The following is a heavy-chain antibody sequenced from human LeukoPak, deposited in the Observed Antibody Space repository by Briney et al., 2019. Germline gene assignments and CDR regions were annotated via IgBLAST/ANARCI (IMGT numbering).Heavy chain of an antibody. Sequence: SETLSLTCAVYGGSFSGYYWSWIRQPPGKGLEWIGVINHSGSTNYNPSLKSRVTISVDTSKNQFSLKLSAVTAADTAVYYCARGPAKMRASDYWGQGTLVTVSS. J-gene: IGHJ4*02. CDR2: INHSGST. CDR1: GGSFSGYY. V-gene: IGHV4-34*01. CDR3: ARGPAKMRASDY. D-gene: IGHD4/OR15-4a*01.